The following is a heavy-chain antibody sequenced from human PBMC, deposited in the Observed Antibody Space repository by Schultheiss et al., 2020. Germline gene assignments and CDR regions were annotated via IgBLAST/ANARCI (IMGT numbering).Heavy chain of an antibody. V-gene: IGHV3-23*01. CDR2: ISGSGGST. D-gene: IGHD2-2*01. Sequence: GGSLRLSCAASGFTFSSYAMSWVRQAPGKGLEWVSAISGSGGSTYYADSVKGRFTISRDNSKNTLYLQMNSLRAEDTAVYYCAKDPGGVRELGYCSSTSCLGGGMDVWGQGTTVTVSS. CDR1: GFTFSSYA. J-gene: IGHJ6*02. CDR3: AKDPGGVRELGYCSSTSCLGGGMDV.